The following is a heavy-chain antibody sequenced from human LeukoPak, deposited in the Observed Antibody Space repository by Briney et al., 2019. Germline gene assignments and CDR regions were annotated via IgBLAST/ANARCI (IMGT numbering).Heavy chain of an antibody. D-gene: IGHD6-13*01. CDR3: ARAVPAPGTPENAFDI. CDR2: ISRDGSLQ. V-gene: IGHV3-30*04. Sequence: PGGSLRLSCEASGFTFNNYAMHWVGQAPGEGVEGVGVISRDGSLQYYADSVKGRLTISRDNSHSTLYLHMNSLSTEDTALYYCARAVPAPGTPENAFDIWGQGTMVTVSS. CDR1: GFTFNNYA. J-gene: IGHJ3*02.